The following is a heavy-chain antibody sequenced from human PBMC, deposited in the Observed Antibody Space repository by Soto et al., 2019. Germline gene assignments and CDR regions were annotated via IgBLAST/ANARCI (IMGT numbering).Heavy chain of an antibody. CDR1: GFTVSVNL. Sequence: EVQLVESGGGLVQPGVSLRLSCAASGFTVSVNLMNWVRQAPGKGLEWVSVINSGGSTDYADSVKGRFTISRDISKNTLYLQMNSLRAEDTAVYYCARENYYYGMDVWGQGTTVTVSS. CDR2: INSGGST. CDR3: ARENYYYGMDV. V-gene: IGHV3-66*01. J-gene: IGHJ6*02.